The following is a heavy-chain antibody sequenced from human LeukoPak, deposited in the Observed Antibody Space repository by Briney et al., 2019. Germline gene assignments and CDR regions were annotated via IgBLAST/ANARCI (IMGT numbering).Heavy chain of an antibody. Sequence: GGSLRLSCAASGFSFSSHGMSWVRQAPGKGLEGVSGIIGGGGGTYYADSVKGGFTISRDNSKNRLYLQMNSLRAEHTAVYYCTHGSMYQLDYWGQGTLVTVSS. D-gene: IGHD2-2*01. CDR1: GFSFSSHG. CDR2: IIGGGGGT. V-gene: IGHV3-23*01. CDR3: THGSMYQLDY. J-gene: IGHJ4*02.